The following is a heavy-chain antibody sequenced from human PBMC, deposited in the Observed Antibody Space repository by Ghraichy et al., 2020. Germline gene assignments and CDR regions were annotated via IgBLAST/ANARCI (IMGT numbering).Heavy chain of an antibody. J-gene: IGHJ4*02. V-gene: IGHV3-21*01. Sequence: GGSLRLSCAASGFTFSDYAMNWVRQAPGKGLEWVASIDVSSSYLIYADSVKGRFTISRDNAKSSLYLQMNSLRAEDTAVYYCTGDQRARLRGTADFWGQGTLVTVSS. D-gene: IGHD2-15*01. CDR3: TGDQRARLRGTADF. CDR2: IDVSSSYL. CDR1: GFTFSDYA.